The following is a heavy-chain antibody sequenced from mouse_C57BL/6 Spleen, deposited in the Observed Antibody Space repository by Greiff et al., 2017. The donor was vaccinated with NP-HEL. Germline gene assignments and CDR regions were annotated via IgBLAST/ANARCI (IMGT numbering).Heavy chain of an antibody. D-gene: IGHD2-4*01. V-gene: IGHV1-80*01. CDR2: IYPGDGDT. CDR1: GYAFSSYW. Sequence: QVQLQQSGAELVKPGASVKISCKASGYAFSSYWMNWVKQRPGKGLEWIGQIYPGDGDTNYNGKFKGKATLTADQSSSTAYMQLSSLTSEDSAVYFRARNPDYDGDAMDYWGQGTSVTVSS. CDR3: ARNPDYDGDAMDY. J-gene: IGHJ4*01.